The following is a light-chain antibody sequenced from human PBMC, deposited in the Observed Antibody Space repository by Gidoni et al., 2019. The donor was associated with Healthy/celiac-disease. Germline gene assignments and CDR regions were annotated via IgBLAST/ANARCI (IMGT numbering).Light chain of an antibody. J-gene: IGKJ4*01. Sequence: ERVLTQSPATQSWSTGERATLACRGRQSVSSYLAWYQQKPGPAPRRLIYDASNRATGLPARFSGSSSGTDFTLTISILAPDDVAVYYCQQRSNWPTFGGGTKVEIK. CDR1: QSVSSY. CDR2: DAS. V-gene: IGKV3-11*01. CDR3: QQRSNWPT.